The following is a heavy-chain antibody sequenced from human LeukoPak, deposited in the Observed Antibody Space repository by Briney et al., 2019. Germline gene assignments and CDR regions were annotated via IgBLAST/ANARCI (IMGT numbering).Heavy chain of an antibody. Sequence: SETLSLTYTVSGGSISRYYWSWIGQPPAAGMKGTGYVYYGGSTNYTPSHKSLVIISVDTSKNQSSMKLSSVTAADTAVYCCARLPGYCSSTSCYGSSFDIWGQGTMVTVSS. V-gene: IGHV4-59*08. J-gene: IGHJ3*02. CDR3: ARLPGYCSSTSCYGSSFDI. CDR2: VYYGGST. CDR1: GGSISRYY. D-gene: IGHD2-2*01.